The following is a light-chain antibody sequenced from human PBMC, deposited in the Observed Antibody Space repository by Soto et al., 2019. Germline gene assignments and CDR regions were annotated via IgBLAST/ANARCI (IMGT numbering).Light chain of an antibody. V-gene: IGKV1-9*01. J-gene: IGKJ4*01. CDR3: QRLTSYMLT. CDR1: QGISSY. Sequence: IQLTQSLSSLSASVGDRVTITCRASQGISSYLAWYQQKPGKAPTLLIYAAFTLQSGVPSRFSGSEPGTDFPLTTRSPPPEDFATHYCQRLTSYMLTFGGRTKVDIX. CDR2: AAF.